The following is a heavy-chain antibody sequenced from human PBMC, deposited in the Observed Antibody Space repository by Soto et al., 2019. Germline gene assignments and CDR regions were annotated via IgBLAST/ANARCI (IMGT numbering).Heavy chain of an antibody. V-gene: IGHV3-15*01. CDR2: IKRRTDGGTA. CDR3: TTDRLYDDPGAFDI. J-gene: IGHJ3*02. CDR1: GFTFTKAW. Sequence: GGSLRLSCAASGFTFTKAWMNWVRQAPGKGLEWVGRIKRRTDGGTADYAAPVEGRFTISRDDSKSTLYLQMNSLKTDDTAVYYCTTDRLYDDPGAFDIWGQGTMVTVSS. D-gene: IGHD2-2*02.